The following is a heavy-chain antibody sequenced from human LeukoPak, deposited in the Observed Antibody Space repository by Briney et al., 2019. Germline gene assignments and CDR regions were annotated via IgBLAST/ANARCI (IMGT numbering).Heavy chain of an antibody. CDR2: FDPEDGET. J-gene: IGHJ3*02. Sequence: EASVKVSCKASGGTFSSYAISWVRQAPGKGLEWMGGFDPEDGETIYARKFQGRVTMTEDTSTDTAYMELSSLRSEDTAVYYCATEFIVVVPAAQPGDAFDIWGQGTMVTVSS. D-gene: IGHD2-2*01. V-gene: IGHV1-24*01. CDR1: GGTFSSYA. CDR3: ATEFIVVVPAAQPGDAFDI.